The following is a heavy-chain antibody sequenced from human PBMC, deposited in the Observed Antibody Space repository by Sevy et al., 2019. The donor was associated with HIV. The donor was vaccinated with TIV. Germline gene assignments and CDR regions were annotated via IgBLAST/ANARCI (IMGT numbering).Heavy chain of an antibody. CDR2: IKRKTNGGTT. CDR1: EFIFTNAW. CDR3: TTDLEYQLERYYFNY. V-gene: IGHV3-15*01. J-gene: IGHJ4*02. D-gene: IGHD2-2*01. Sequence: GGSLRLSCAASEFIFTNAWMSWVRQAPGKGLEWVGRIKRKTNGGTTDYAATVEGRFTISRDDSKKTLYLQMNSLKTEDTAVYYCTTDLEYQLERYYFNYWGQGTLVTVSS.